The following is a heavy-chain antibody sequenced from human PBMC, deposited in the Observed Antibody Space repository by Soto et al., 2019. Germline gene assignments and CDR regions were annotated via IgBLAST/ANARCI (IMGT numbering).Heavy chain of an antibody. CDR3: AKNEAWGITIFGVVIIRPVDY. CDR2: ISGSGGDT. CDR1: GFTFSSYA. J-gene: IGHJ4*02. V-gene: IGHV3-23*01. D-gene: IGHD3-3*01. Sequence: GGSLRLSCAASGFTFSSYAMSWVRQAPGKGLEWVSSISGSGGDTYYAGSVKGRFAISRDNSKNTLYLQMSGLRAEDTAVYYCAKNEAWGITIFGVVIIRPVDYWGQGTLVTVSS.